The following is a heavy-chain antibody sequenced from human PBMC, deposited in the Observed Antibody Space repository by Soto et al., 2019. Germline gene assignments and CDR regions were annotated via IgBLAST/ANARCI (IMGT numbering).Heavy chain of an antibody. CDR2: IYSGGTT. CDR3: ARPTRYYYGMDV. Sequence: GGSLRLSCAVSGFSLSSNYMSWVRQAPGKGLEWVSVIYSGGTTYYADSVKGRFTISRDNSKNMVYLQMNSLRAEDTAVYYCARPTRYYYGMDVWGQGTTVTSP. D-gene: IGHD3-16*01. CDR1: GFSLSSNY. J-gene: IGHJ6*02. V-gene: IGHV3-53*01.